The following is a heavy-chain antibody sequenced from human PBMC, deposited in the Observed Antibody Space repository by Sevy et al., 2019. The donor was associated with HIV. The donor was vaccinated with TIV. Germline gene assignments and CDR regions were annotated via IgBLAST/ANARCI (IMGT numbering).Heavy chain of an antibody. CDR3: VKEGGVTGTGGDC. CDR1: GFTFSNFV. D-gene: IGHD1-1*01. J-gene: IGHJ4*02. Sequence: GGSLRLSCAASGFTFSNFVMHWVRQAPGKGLEWVSFIQYDGSHKYYTDSVKGRLTISRDNSKNTLYLQMNSLRAEDTAVYYCVKEGGVTGTGGDCWGQGTLVTVSS. CDR2: IQYDGSHK. V-gene: IGHV3-30*02.